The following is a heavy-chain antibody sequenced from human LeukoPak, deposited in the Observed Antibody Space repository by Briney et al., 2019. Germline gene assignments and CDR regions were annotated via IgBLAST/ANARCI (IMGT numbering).Heavy chain of an antibody. Sequence: ASVKVSCKASGGTFSSYAINWVRQATGQGLEWMGWMNPNSGNTGYAQKFQGRVTMTRNTSISTAYMELSSLRSEDTAVYYCARGPYCGGDCYSDYWGQGTLVAVSS. CDR2: MNPNSGNT. V-gene: IGHV1-8*02. D-gene: IGHD2-21*02. CDR1: GGTFSSYA. CDR3: ARGPYCGGDCYSDY. J-gene: IGHJ4*02.